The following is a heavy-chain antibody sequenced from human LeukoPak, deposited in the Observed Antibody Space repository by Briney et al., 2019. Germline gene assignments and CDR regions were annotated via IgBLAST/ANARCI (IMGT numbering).Heavy chain of an antibody. J-gene: IGHJ4*02. CDR3: ARVGGGDY. V-gene: IGHV3-30-3*01. CDR2: ISYDGSNK. D-gene: IGHD3-10*01. Sequence: GGSLRLSCAASGFTFSSYAMHWVRQAPGKGLEWVAVISYDGSNKYYADSVKGRFTISRDNAKNSLYLQMNSLRAEDTAVYYCARVGGGDYWGQGTLVTVSS. CDR1: GFTFSSYA.